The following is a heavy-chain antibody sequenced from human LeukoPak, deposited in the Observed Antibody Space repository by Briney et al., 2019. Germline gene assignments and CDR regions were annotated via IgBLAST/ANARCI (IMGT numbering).Heavy chain of an antibody. J-gene: IGHJ3*02. CDR2: IYYSGRT. CDR3: ARAGDKLYCSGGSCLGYAFDI. V-gene: IGHV4-59*01. Sequence: SETLSLTCTVSGGSISTYYWNWIRQPPGKGLEWIGYIYYSGRTNYNPSLKSRVSISIDTSKNQFSLKLSSVTAADTAVYYCARAGDKLYCSGGSCLGYAFDIWGQGTMVTVSS. D-gene: IGHD2-15*01. CDR1: GGSISTYY.